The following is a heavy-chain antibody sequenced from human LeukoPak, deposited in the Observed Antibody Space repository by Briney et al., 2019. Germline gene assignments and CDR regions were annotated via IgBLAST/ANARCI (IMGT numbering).Heavy chain of an antibody. CDR3: ARDYTGYFP. CDR1: GFTFSSSA. CDR2: ISNNGGYT. J-gene: IGHJ5*02. D-gene: IGHD3-9*01. Sequence: GGSLRLSCAASGFTFSSSAMSWVRQAPGKGLEWVSAISNNGGYTYYADSVQGRFTISRDNSKSTLCLQMNSLRAEDTAVYYCARDYTGYFPWGQGTLVIVSS. V-gene: IGHV3-23*01.